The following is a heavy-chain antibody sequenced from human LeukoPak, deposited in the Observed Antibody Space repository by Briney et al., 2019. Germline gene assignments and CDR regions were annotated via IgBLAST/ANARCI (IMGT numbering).Heavy chain of an antibody. CDR2: ISGSFDNI. CDR1: GFTFNNYA. J-gene: IGHJ4*02. V-gene: IGHV3-23*01. Sequence: QAGGSLRLSCAASGFTFNNYAMNWVRQAPGKGLEWVSGISGSFDNIYNAESVRGRFTISRDNSKNTVYLHMNSLRAEDTAVYYCAKDVTHYYDSSGFFNFEYWGQGTLVTVSS. CDR3: AKDVTHYYDSSGFFNFEY. D-gene: IGHD3-22*01.